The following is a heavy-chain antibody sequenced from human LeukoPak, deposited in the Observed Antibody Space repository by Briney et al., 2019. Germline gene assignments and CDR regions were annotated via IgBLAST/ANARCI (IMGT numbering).Heavy chain of an antibody. CDR2: ISSSSSTI. CDR1: GFTFSSHS. Sequence: GGSLRLSCAASGFTFSSHSMNWVRQAPGKGLEWVSYISSSSSTIYYADSVKGRFTISRDNAKNSLCLQMNSLRAEDTAVYYCARGAYYYEDWGQGTLVTVSS. V-gene: IGHV3-48*01. D-gene: IGHD3-22*01. CDR3: ARGAYYYED. J-gene: IGHJ4*02.